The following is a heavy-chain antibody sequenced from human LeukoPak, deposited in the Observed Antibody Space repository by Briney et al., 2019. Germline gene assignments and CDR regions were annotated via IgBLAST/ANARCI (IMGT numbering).Heavy chain of an antibody. CDR3: ARGGSGSYMTDY. V-gene: IGHV3-33*01. CDR2: IWYDGSSE. CDR1: GFTFGDYA. Sequence: QPGRSLRLSCTVSGFTFGDYAMSWFRQAPGKGLEWVAVIWYDGSSEYYADSVKGRFTISRDNSKSTLYLEMNSLRVEDTAVYYCARGGSGSYMTDYWGQGTLLTVSS. J-gene: IGHJ4*02. D-gene: IGHD1-26*01.